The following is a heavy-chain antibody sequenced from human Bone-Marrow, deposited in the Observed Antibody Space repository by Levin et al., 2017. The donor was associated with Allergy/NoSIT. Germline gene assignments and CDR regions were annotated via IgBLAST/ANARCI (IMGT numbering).Heavy chain of an antibody. CDR1: GGSTNSYF. CDR2: INYLGST. CDR3: AKETDSTGYYGFDT. D-gene: IGHD3-22*01. V-gene: IGHV4-59*01. Sequence: SQTLSLTCTVSGGSTNSYFWSWIRQSPGKGLEWLGYINYLGSTNYNPSLQSRVSILRGTSKNQFSLKLSSVTAADTAVYFCAKETDSTGYYGFDTWGQGTLVTVSS. J-gene: IGHJ4*02.